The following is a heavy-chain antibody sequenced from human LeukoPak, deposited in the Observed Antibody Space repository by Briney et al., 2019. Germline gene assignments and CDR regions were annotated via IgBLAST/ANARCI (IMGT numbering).Heavy chain of an antibody. Sequence: GASVKVSCKASGGTFSSYAISWVRQAPGQGLEWMGGIIPIFGTANYAQKFQGRVTITADKSTSTAYMELSSLRSEDTAVYYCARGIPLLKWFDPWGLGTLVTVSS. CDR3: ARGIPLLKWFDP. V-gene: IGHV1-69*06. D-gene: IGHD2-21*01. CDR2: IIPIFGTA. CDR1: GGTFSSYA. J-gene: IGHJ5*02.